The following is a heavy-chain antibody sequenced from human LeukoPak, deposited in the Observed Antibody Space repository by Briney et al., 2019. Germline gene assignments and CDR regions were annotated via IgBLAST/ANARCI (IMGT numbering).Heavy chain of an antibody. CDR1: GFTFSDYY. D-gene: IGHD6-19*01. CDR2: ISSSGSTI. V-gene: IGHV3-11*01. CDR3: ARDIAVAGTHYYYGMDV. J-gene: IGHJ6*02. Sequence: GGSLRLSCAASGFTFSDYYMGWIRQAPGKGLEWVSYISSSGSTIYYADSVKGRFTISRDNAKNSLYLQMNSLRAEDTAVYYCARDIAVAGTHYYYGMDVWGQGTTVTVSS.